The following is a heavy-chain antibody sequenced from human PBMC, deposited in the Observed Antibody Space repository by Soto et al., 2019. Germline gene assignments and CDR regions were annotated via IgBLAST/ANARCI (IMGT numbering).Heavy chain of an antibody. Sequence: SQTLSLTCAISGDSVSSNSAAWNWIRQSPSRGLEWLGRTYYRSKWYNDYAVSVKSRITINSDTSKNQFSLQLNSVTPEDTAVYYCASSRLRFLEWLSHPFDYWGQGTLVTVSS. CDR1: GDSVSSNSAA. D-gene: IGHD3-3*01. J-gene: IGHJ4*02. V-gene: IGHV6-1*01. CDR3: ASSRLRFLEWLSHPFDY. CDR2: TYYRSKWYN.